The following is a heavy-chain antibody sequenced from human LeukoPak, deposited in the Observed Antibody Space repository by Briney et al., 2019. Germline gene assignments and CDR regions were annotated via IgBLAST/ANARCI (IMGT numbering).Heavy chain of an antibody. J-gene: IGHJ4*02. Sequence: GRSLRLSCADSGFTFSNYAMHWVRQAPGKGLEWVAVISYDGSHKYYADSVKGRFTISRDNSKNTLYLQMNSLRAEDTAVYYCAKAGAYSGSYQSYFDYWGQGTLVTVSS. CDR2: ISYDGSHK. V-gene: IGHV3-30*07. CDR1: GFTFSNYA. CDR3: AKAGAYSGSYQSYFDY. D-gene: IGHD1-26*01.